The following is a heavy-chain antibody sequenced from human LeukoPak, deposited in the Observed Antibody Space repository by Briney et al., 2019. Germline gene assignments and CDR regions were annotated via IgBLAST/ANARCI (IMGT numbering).Heavy chain of an antibody. CDR2: IYTSGST. D-gene: IGHD2/OR15-2a*01. CDR1: GGSISSYY. Sequence: SETLSLTCTVSGGSISSYYWSWIRQPAGKGLEWIGRIYTSGSTNYNPSFKSRVTISVDKSKNQFSLKLSSVTAADTAVYYCARDPRSIVLGYYYYYMDVWGKGTTVTVSS. J-gene: IGHJ6*03. V-gene: IGHV4-4*07. CDR3: ARDPRSIVLGYYYYYMDV.